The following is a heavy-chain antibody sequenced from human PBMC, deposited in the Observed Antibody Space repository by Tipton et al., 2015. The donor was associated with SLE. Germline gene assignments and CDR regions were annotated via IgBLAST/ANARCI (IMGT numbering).Heavy chain of an antibody. J-gene: IGHJ2*01. CDR1: ADSISNYY. CDR3: ARGRWYFDL. Sequence: TLSLTCNVSADSISNYYWNWIRQSPGKGLEWIGYIYSTGNTNYNPSLASRVTISLDAAKNQFSLRLSSVTAADTAVYYCARGRWYFDLWGRGTLVTVSS. V-gene: IGHV4-4*08. CDR2: IYSTGNT.